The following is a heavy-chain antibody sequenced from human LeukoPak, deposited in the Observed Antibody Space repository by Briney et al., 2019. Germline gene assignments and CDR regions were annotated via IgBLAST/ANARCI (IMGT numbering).Heavy chain of an antibody. J-gene: IGHJ4*02. D-gene: IGHD6-6*01. V-gene: IGHV3-11*01. CDR2: ISSSGSTI. CDR3: ARDADPYSSSYVDY. CDR1: GFTFSDYY. Sequence: GGSQRLSCAASGFTFSDYYISWIRQAPGKGLEWVSYISSSGSTIYYADSVKGRFTISRENAKNSLYLQMTSLRAEDTAVYYCARDADPYSSSYVDYWGQGTLVTVSS.